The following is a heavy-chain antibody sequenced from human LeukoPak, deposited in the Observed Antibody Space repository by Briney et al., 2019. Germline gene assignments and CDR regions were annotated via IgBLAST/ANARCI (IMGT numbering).Heavy chain of an antibody. Sequence: GGSLRLSCAASGITLSTYDMHWVRQTTGEGLEWISAIGAAGDTYYSDSVKGRFTISGENAKNSLSLQMNSLRAGDTAVYFCTRGHGIWSGSRLANAFDIWGQGTMVTVSS. CDR1: GITLSTYD. CDR3: TRGHGIWSGSRLANAFDI. V-gene: IGHV3-13*01. D-gene: IGHD3-3*01. J-gene: IGHJ3*02. CDR2: IGAAGDT.